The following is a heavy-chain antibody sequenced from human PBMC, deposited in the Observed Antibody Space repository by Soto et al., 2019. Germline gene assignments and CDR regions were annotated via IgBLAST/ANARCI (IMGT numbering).Heavy chain of an antibody. D-gene: IGHD3-3*01. CDR1: GYTFTSYY. V-gene: IGHV1-46*01. CDR3: ARDLNVLRFLEWSPIYGMDV. CDR2: INPSGGST. J-gene: IGHJ6*02. Sequence: ASVKVSCKASGYTFTSYYMHWVRQAPGQGLERMGIINPSGGSTSYAQKNQGRVTMTRDTSTSTVYIELSSLRSEDTAVYYCARDLNVLRFLEWSPIYGMDVWGQGATVTVSS.